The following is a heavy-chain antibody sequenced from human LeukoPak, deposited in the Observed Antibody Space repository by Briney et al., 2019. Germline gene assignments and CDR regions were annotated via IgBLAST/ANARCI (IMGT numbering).Heavy chain of an antibody. J-gene: IGHJ5*02. CDR2: IKEDGSEK. Sequence: GGSLRLSCAASGFTFSGYWMIWVRQAPGKGLEWVANIKEDGSEKDYVDSVKGRFTISRDNAKNSLYLQMNSLRAEDTAVYYCARVGLGVGSGRKASGFDPWGQGTLVTVSP. D-gene: IGHD3-10*01. CDR1: GFTFSGYW. V-gene: IGHV3-7*01. CDR3: ARVGLGVGSGRKASGFDP.